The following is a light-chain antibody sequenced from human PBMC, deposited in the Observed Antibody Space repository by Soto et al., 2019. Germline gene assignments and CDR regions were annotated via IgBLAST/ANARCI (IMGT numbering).Light chain of an antibody. CDR1: QSFDSSD. J-gene: IGKJ2*01. CDR3: HQYGFSPDT. Sequence: EIVLTQSPGTLSLSPGERATLSCRASQSFDSSDLAWYQLKPGQAPRLLIYGASNRAIGIPDRFTGSGSGTDFTLTISRLEPEDFAMYYCHQYGFSPDTFGQGTKVEIK. V-gene: IGKV3-20*01. CDR2: GAS.